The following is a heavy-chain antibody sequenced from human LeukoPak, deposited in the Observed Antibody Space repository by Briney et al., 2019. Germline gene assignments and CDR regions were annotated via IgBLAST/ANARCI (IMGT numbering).Heavy chain of an antibody. D-gene: IGHD2-15*01. J-gene: IGHJ4*02. Sequence: ETLSLTCAVYGGSFSGYYWSWIRQPPGKGLEWIGEINHSGSTNYNPSLKSRVTISVDTSKNQFSLKLSSVTAADTAVYYCARGGVRLHSDYWGQGTLVTVSS. CDR2: INHSGST. CDR1: GGSFSGYY. CDR3: ARGGVRLHSDY. V-gene: IGHV4-34*01.